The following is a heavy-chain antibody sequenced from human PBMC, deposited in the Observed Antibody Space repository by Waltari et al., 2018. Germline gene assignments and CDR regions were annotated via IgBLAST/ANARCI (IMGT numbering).Heavy chain of an antibody. V-gene: IGHV1-18*01. CDR1: GYTFTSRG. D-gene: IGHD2-2*02. CDR2: INTQNGST. Sequence: QVQLVQSGGEMKEPGASVKVSCKASGYTFTSRGINWVRQAPGQGLEWMGWINTQNGSTNYAQNLQGRVTMTADTSTTTAYMELRSLKSDDTAIYYCARTCISAACYMIYWGQGTLVTVSA. CDR3: ARTCISAACYMIY. J-gene: IGHJ4*02.